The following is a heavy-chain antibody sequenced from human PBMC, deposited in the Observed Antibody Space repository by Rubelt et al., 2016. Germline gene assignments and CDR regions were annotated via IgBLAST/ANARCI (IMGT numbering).Heavy chain of an antibody. J-gene: IGHJ6*02. Sequence: QVQLQESGPGLVKPSGTLSLTCAVSGGSIDRSTWWNWVRQSPGKGLEWIREINHSGITNYNPSLKSRVTISLDTSKNQFSLKLTSVTAADTAVYDCVRSPGIAESLYYFYGMDVWGQGTTVTVSS. CDR1: GGSIDRSTW. V-gene: IGHV4-4*02. CDR2: INHSGIT. CDR3: VRSPGIAESLYYFYGMDV. D-gene: IGHD6-13*01.